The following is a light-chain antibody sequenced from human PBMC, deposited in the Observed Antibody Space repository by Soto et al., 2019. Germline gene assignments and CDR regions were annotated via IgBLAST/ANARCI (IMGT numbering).Light chain of an antibody. CDR2: GAS. Sequence: EIVMTQSPATLSVSPAERAALSCRASQSVSSNLAWYQQKPGLAPRLLIYGASTRATGIPARFSGSGSGTEFTLTISSLQSEDFAVYYCQQYNNWPPTFGQGTRLENK. J-gene: IGKJ5*01. CDR1: QSVSSN. CDR3: QQYNNWPPT. V-gene: IGKV3-15*01.